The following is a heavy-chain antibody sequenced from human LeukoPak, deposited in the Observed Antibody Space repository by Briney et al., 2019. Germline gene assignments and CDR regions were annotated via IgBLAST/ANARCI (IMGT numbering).Heavy chain of an antibody. CDR3: ARRSGYSGFDY. Sequence: SETLSLTCTVSGGSISSSSYYWGWIRQPPGKGLEWIGSIYYSGSTYYNPSLKSRVIISVDTSKNQFSLKLSSVTAADTAVHYCARRSGYSGFDYWGQGTLVTVSS. J-gene: IGHJ4*02. D-gene: IGHD5-12*01. CDR1: GGSISSSSYY. V-gene: IGHV4-39*01. CDR2: IYYSGST.